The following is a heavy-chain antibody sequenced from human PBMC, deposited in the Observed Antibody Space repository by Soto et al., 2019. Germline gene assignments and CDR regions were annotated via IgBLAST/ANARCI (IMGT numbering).Heavy chain of an antibody. D-gene: IGHD2-15*01. CDR3: ARPYCSGGSCFPSSWFDP. CDR2: IYSGGST. CDR1: GFTVSSNY. Sequence: ESGGGLVQPGGSLRLSCAASGFTVSSNYMSWVRQAPGKGLEWVSVIYSGGSTYYADSVKGRFTISRDNSKNTLYLQMNSLRAEDTAVYYCARPYCSGGSCFPSSWFDPWGQGTLVTVSS. J-gene: IGHJ5*02. V-gene: IGHV3-66*04.